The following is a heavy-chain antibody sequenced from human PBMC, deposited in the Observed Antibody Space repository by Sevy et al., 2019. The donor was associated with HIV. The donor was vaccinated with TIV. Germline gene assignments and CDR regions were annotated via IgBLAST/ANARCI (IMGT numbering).Heavy chain of an antibody. J-gene: IGHJ4*02. Sequence: GGSLRLSCAATGFTFCNYAMHWVRQAPGKGMEWVAIIWSDGAYQYHGDSVKGRFTISRDNYKNTLYLQMNNVRVEDTAVYYCARGGYYYDNAAYYALDSWGQGTLVTVSS. CDR1: GFTFCNYA. CDR3: ARGGYYYDNAAYYALDS. D-gene: IGHD3-22*01. CDR2: IWSDGAYQ. V-gene: IGHV3-33*01.